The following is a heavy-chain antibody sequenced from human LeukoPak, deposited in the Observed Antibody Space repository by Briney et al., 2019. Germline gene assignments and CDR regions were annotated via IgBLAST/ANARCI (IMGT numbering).Heavy chain of an antibody. J-gene: IGHJ4*02. CDR1: GGSFSGYY. CDR2: INHSGST. V-gene: IGHV4-34*01. D-gene: IGHD2-15*01. Sequence: PSETLSLTCAVYGGSFSGYYWSWIRQPPGKGLEWIGEINHSGSTNSNPSLKSRVTISVDTSKNQFSLKLSSVTAADTAVYYCARNWVAAPYLIPHYFDYWGQGTLVTVSS. CDR3: ARNWVAAPYLIPHYFDY.